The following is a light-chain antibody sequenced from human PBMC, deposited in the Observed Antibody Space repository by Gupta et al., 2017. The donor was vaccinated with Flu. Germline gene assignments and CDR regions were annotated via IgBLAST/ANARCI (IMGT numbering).Light chain of an antibody. V-gene: IGKV3D-15*01. J-gene: IGKJ4*01. CDR1: QSVRSN. CDR2: GAS. Sequence: EIVMTQSPATLSVSPGERATLSCRASQSVRSNVAWYQQKPGQAPRLLINGASTRATGIPDRFSGSGSGTEFTLTISSLQSEDFAIYYCQQYDNWPPLTFGGGTKVEIK. CDR3: QQYDNWPPLT.